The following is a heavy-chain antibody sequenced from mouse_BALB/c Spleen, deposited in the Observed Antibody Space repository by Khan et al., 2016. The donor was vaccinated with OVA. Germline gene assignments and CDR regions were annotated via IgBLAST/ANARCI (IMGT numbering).Heavy chain of an antibody. D-gene: IGHD2-3*01. V-gene: IGHV1-7*01. CDR2: INPTSGYT. CDR1: GYAFTTYW. J-gene: IGHJ2*01. Sequence: QVQLKESGAELAKPGASVKMSCKASGYAFTTYWMHWVKQRPGQGLEWIGYINPTSGYTDYNDKFKDRATLYADQSSRTAYMQLNSLTSEDSAVYYCTRDGIDYWGQGTTLTVSS. CDR3: TRDGIDY.